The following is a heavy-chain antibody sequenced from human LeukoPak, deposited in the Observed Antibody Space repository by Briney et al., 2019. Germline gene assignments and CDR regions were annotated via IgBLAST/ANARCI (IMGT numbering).Heavy chain of an antibody. CDR2: INPNSGGT. J-gene: IGHJ6*03. Sequence: GASVKVSCKASGYTFTGYYMHWVRQAPGQGLEWMGWINPNSGGTNYAQKFQGRVTMTSDTSISTAYMELSRLRSDDTAVYYCAAVVPAAPGNYYYMDVWGKGTTVTISS. CDR3: AAVVPAAPGNYYYMDV. D-gene: IGHD2-2*01. CDR1: GYTFTGYY. V-gene: IGHV1-2*02.